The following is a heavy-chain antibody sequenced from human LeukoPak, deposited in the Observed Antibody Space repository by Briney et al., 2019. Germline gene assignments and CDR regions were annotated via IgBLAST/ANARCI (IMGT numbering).Heavy chain of an antibody. V-gene: IGHV3-30*18. CDR3: AKAPPYYDFWSGYPLRNYYGMDV. CDR2: ISYDGSNK. CDR1: GYTFTSYG. Sequence: SCKASGYTFTSYGISWVRQAPGKGLEWVAVISYDGSNKYYADSVKGRFTISRDNSKNTLYLQMNSLRAEDTAVYYCAKAPPYYDFWSGYPLRNYYGMDVWGQGTTVTVSS. D-gene: IGHD3-3*01. J-gene: IGHJ6*02.